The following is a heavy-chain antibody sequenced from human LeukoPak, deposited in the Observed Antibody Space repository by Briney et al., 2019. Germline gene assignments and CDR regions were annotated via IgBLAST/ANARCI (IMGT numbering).Heavy chain of an antibody. J-gene: IGHJ4*02. V-gene: IGHV3-74*01. Sequence: GGSLRLSFAAAEFTFSSYRMHWVRQARGKGLERGSRIYSDVRSTRYADSVKGRFTISRENAKNTLYLQMNSLRAEDTAVYYCARDIRGSSSWYNRLGGPDYWGQGTLVTVSS. CDR1: EFTFSSYR. D-gene: IGHD6-13*01. CDR3: ARDIRGSSSWYNRLGGPDY. CDR2: IYSDVRST.